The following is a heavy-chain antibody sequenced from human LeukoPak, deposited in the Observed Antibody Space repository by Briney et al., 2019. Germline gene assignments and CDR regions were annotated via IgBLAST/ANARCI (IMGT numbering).Heavy chain of an antibody. J-gene: IGHJ4*02. CDR2: IYFSGST. D-gene: IGHD3-22*01. V-gene: IGHV4-59*08. CDR3: ARLGEYDSSAD. CDR1: GGSISSHY. Sequence: SETLSLTCTVSGGSISSHYWSWVWQPPGKGLEWIGYIYFSGSTNYNPALKSRVTISVDTSKNQFSLKLPPVTAADTAVYYCARLGEYDSSADWGQGSLVTVSS.